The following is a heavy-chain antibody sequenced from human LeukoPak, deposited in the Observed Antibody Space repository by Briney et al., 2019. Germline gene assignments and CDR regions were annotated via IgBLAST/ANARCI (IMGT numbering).Heavy chain of an antibody. Sequence: GESLKISCQGSGYSFTNYWIGWVRQMPGKGLEWMGIMYPGDSHTRYSPSFQGQVTISADRSISTAYLQWSSLKASDTALYYCAIGRDGYNLYFDYWGQGTLVTVSS. CDR1: GYSFTNYW. CDR2: MYPGDSHT. V-gene: IGHV5-51*01. D-gene: IGHD5-24*01. J-gene: IGHJ4*02. CDR3: AIGRDGYNLYFDY.